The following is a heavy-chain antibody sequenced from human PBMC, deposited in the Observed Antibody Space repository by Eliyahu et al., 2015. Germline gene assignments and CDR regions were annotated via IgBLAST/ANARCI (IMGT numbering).Heavy chain of an antibody. V-gene: IGHV3-23*01. Sequence: EVQLLESGGGLVQPGGSLRLSCAASGFTFSTYAMTWVRQGPGQGLECVSSISNGGDNRFYADSVKGRATISRDNYKNTLDLQIDNLRVEDTAGYYCAKEARGTEPGHWGQGTLVTVSS. CDR2: ISNGGDNR. CDR1: GFTFSTYA. CDR3: AKEARGTEPGH. D-gene: IGHD3-16*01. J-gene: IGHJ4*02.